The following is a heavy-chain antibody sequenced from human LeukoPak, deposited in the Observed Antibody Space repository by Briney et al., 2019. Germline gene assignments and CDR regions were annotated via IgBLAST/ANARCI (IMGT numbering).Heavy chain of an antibody. CDR1: GFIVSSNY. CDR2: IYSGGST. CDR3: ARVEVLRFLEWLPQVSWFDP. J-gene: IGHJ5*02. V-gene: IGHV3-53*01. Sequence: GGSLRLSCAASGFIVSSNYMSWVRQAPGKGLEWVSVIYSGGSTYYADSVKGRFTISRDNSKNTLYLQMNSLRAEDTAVYYCARVEVLRFLEWLPQVSWFDPWGQGTLVTVSS. D-gene: IGHD3-3*01.